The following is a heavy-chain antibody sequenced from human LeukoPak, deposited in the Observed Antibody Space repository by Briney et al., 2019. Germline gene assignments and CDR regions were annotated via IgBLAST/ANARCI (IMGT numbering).Heavy chain of an antibody. D-gene: IGHD2-15*01. CDR1: GITFSSDA. V-gene: IGHV3-23*01. J-gene: IGHJ4*02. Sequence: PGGTLRLSCAASGITFSSDAMSWVRQAPGKGLEWVSAISGGSTYYAGSVKGRFTISRDNSRNTLFLQMNSLRAEDTAVYYCARDFSGGSGSPRWGQGTLVTVSS. CDR2: ISGGST. CDR3: ARDFSGGSGSPR.